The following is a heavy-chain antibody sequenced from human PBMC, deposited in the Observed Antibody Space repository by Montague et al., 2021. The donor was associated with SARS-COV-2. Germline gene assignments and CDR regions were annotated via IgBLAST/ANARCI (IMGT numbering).Heavy chain of an antibody. Sequence: SLRLSCAASGFTFSSQWMSWVRQAPGKGLEWVANIKEDGSVRQYADSVKGRFTISRDNAKNSLLLQMNSLRVEDTAVYYCSSGDFFDYWGQGTLVTVSS. V-gene: IGHV3-7*01. CDR3: SSGDFFDY. CDR1: GFTFSSQW. D-gene: IGHD3-16*01. J-gene: IGHJ4*02. CDR2: IKEDGSVR.